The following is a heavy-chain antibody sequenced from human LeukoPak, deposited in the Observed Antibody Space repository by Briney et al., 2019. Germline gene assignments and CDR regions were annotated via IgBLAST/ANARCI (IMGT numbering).Heavy chain of an antibody. CDR1: GGTFSSYA. Sequence: ASVKVSCKASGGTFSSYAISWVRQAPGQGLEWMGRIIPIFGTANYAQKFQGRVTITTDESTSTAYMELSSLRSEGTAVYYCAREVDIVATGPGWFDPWGQGTLVTVSS. CDR3: AREVDIVATGPGWFDP. J-gene: IGHJ5*02. V-gene: IGHV1-69*05. D-gene: IGHD5-12*01. CDR2: IIPIFGTA.